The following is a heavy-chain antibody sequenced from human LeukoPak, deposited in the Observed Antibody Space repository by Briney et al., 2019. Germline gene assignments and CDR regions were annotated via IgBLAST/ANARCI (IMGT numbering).Heavy chain of an antibody. J-gene: IGHJ5*02. CDR1: GFTFSSYP. V-gene: IGHV3-30*04. CDR2: ISYDGTNK. CDR3: VRSEEGWFDP. Sequence: GGSLRLSCAASGFTFSSYPMHWVRQAPGKGLEWVAVISYDGTNKYYTDSVKGRFTISRDNSKNTLYLQMNSLRAEDTAVYYCVRSEEGWFDPWGQGTLVTVSS.